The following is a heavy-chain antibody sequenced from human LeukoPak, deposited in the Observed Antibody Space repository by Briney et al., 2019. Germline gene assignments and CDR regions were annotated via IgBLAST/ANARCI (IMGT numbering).Heavy chain of an antibody. CDR3: ARDQSRGYYGSGRQNDAFDI. D-gene: IGHD3-10*01. CDR2: INPNSGGT. V-gene: IGHV1-2*02. Sequence: GASVKVSCKASGYTFTGYYMHWVRQAPGQGLEWMGWINPNSGGTNYAQKFQGRVTMTRDTSISTAYMELSRLRSDDTAVYYCARDQSRGYYGSGRQNDAFDIWGQGTMVTVSS. J-gene: IGHJ3*02. CDR1: GYTFTGYY.